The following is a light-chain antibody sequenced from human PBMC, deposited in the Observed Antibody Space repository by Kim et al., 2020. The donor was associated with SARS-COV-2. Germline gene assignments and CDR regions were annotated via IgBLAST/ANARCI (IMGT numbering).Light chain of an antibody. CDR2: GAS. J-gene: IGKJ2*01. V-gene: IGKV3-20*01. CDR1: QRVSSTF. CDR3: QQYGSSPPYT. Sequence: CPGERSHPSCRGSQRVSSTFLGWVHQKTGQAPRLLMYGASSRAIGIPDRFSGSGSGTEFNLNISRLEPEDFAVYYCQQYGSSPPYTFGQENELEI.